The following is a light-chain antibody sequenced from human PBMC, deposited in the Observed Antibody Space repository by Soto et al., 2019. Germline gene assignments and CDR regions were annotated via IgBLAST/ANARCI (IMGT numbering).Light chain of an antibody. CDR3: QQYDNLPLT. J-gene: IGKJ4*01. Sequence: DIQRTQSPSSLSAAVGDRVTITSQSSQYISNYLNWYQQKAGKAPKLLIYDASNLETGVPSRFSGSGSGTDFTFTISSLQLEDIATYYCQQYDNLPLTFGGGTKVDIK. CDR2: DAS. CDR1: QYISNY. V-gene: IGKV1-33*01.